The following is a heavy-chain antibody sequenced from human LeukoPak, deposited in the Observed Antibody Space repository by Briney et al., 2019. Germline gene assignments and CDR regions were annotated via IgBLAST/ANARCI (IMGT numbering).Heavy chain of an antibody. CDR1: GFTFSDSA. V-gene: IGHV3-73*01. CDR3: TSLLPMY. J-gene: IGHJ4*02. CDR2: IRSKANSYAT. Sequence: GGSLRLTCAASGFTFSDSAMQWVRQASGKGLEWVGRIRSKANSYATAYAASVKGRFTISRDDSKNTAYLQMNSLKTEDTAVYYCTSLLPMYWGQGTLVTVSS.